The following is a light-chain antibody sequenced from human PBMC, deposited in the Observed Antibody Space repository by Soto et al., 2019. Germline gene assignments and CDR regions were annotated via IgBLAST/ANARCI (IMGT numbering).Light chain of an antibody. CDR2: GAS. CDR3: QQRSNWPPIT. V-gene: IGKV3D-20*02. CDR1: QSVGSTY. Sequence: EIVMTQSPATLSVSPGERATLSCRASQSVGSTYLAWYQQKPGQAPRLLIFGASSRATGIPDRFSGSGSGTDFTLTISSLEPEDFAVYYCQQRSNWPPITFGQGTRLEI. J-gene: IGKJ5*01.